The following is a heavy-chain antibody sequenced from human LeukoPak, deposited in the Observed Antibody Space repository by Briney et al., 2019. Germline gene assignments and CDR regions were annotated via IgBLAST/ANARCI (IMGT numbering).Heavy chain of an antibody. V-gene: IGHV1-2*02. CDR3: ARDEWFGSIPAGWFDP. CDR1: GYTFTGYY. CDR2: INPNSGGT. D-gene: IGHD3-10*01. Sequence: ASVKVSCKASGYTFTGYYMHWVRQAPGQGLEWMGWINPNSGGTNYAQKFQGRVTISVDTSKNQFSLKLSSVTAADTAVYYCARDEWFGSIPAGWFDPWGQGTLVTVSS. J-gene: IGHJ5*02.